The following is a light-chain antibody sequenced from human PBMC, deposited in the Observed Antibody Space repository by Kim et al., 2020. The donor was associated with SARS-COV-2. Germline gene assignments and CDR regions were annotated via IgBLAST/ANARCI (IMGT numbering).Light chain of an antibody. Sequence: PGESATLSCRARQTISSTYLAWYQQKPGQAPRLLIYGAANRATGIPDRFSGSGSGTDSTLTISRLEPEDFAMYYCQQYGNSPKFSFGPGTKVDIK. J-gene: IGKJ3*01. CDR1: QTISSTY. CDR2: GAA. V-gene: IGKV3-20*01. CDR3: QQYGNSPKFS.